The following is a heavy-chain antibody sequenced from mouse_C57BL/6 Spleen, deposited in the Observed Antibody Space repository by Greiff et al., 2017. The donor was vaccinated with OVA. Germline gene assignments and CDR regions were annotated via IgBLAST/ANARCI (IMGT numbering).Heavy chain of an antibody. D-gene: IGHD1-1*01. V-gene: IGHV14-4*01. Sequence: EVQLMESGAELVRPGASVKLSCTASGFNITDDYMHWVKQRPEQGLEWIGWIDPENGDTEYASKFQGKATITADTSSNTAYLQLSSLTSEDTAVYYCTYGSSPWYFDVWGTGTTVTVSS. CDR3: TYGSSPWYFDV. CDR2: IDPENGDT. CDR1: GFNITDDY. J-gene: IGHJ1*03.